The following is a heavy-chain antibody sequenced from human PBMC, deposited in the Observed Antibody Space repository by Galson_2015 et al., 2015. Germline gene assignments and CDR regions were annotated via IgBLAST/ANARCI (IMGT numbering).Heavy chain of an antibody. CDR1: GGTFSSYA. CDR2: IIPIFGTA. Sequence: SVKVSCKASGGTFSSYAISWVRQAPGQGLEWMGGIIPIFGTANYAQKFQGRVTITADESTSTAYMELSSLRSEDTAVYYCARDEQDLGNFDYWGQGTLVTVSS. D-gene: IGHD3-16*01. J-gene: IGHJ4*02. CDR3: ARDEQDLGNFDY. V-gene: IGHV1-69*13.